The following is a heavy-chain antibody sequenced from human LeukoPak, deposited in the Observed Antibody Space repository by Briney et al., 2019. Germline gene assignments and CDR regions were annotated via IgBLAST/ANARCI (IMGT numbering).Heavy chain of an antibody. CDR2: IYSGGST. CDR1: GFTVSSNY. V-gene: IGHV3-53*04. J-gene: IGHJ4*02. Sequence: PGGSLRLSCAASGFTVSSNYMSWVRQAPGKGLEWVSVIYSGGSTYYADSVKGRFTISRHNSKNTLYLQMNSLRAEDTAVYYCAREPPLGVVVPAAIQRDAHWGQGTLVTVSS. D-gene: IGHD2-2*02. CDR3: AREPPLGVVVPAAIQRDAH.